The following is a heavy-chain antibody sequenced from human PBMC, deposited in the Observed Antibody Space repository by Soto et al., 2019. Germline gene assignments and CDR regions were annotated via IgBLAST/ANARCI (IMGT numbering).Heavy chain of an antibody. J-gene: IGHJ4*02. CDR2: IYYSGGT. CDR1: GDSVNSGSYY. V-gene: IGHV4-61*01. CDR3: AREESSGWFRIDY. Sequence: SETLSLTCTVSGDSVNSGSYYWSWIRQPPGKGLEWIGYIYYSGGTKYNPSLKSRVTISVDASKNQFSLNLSSVAAADTAVYYCAREESSGWFRIDYWGQGTLVTVSS. D-gene: IGHD6-19*01.